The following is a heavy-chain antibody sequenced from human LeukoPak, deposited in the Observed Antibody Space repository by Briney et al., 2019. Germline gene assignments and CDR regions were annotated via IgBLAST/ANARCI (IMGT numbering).Heavy chain of an antibody. CDR2: IKQDGSEK. D-gene: IGHD2-2*01. CDR1: GFTFSSYW. J-gene: IGHJ4*02. V-gene: IGHV3-7*01. Sequence: GGSLRLSCAASGFTFSSYWMSWVRQAPGKGLEWVANIKQDGSEKYYVDSVKGRFTISRDNAKNSLYLQMNSLRAEDTAVYYCARVSLDIVVIPAAQLADYWGQGTLVTVSS. CDR3: ARVSLDIVVIPAAQLADY.